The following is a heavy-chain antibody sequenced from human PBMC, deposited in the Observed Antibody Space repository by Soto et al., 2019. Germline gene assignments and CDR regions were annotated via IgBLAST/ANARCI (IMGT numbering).Heavy chain of an antibody. Sequence: EVQLVESGGGLVKPGGSLRLSCAASGFTFSSYSMNWVRQAPGKGLEWVSSISSSSTYIYYADSVKGRFTISRDNAKNSLYLQMNSLRAKDTAVYYCARVREKYCSSTSCPFDYWGQGTLVTVSS. CDR1: GFTFSSYS. V-gene: IGHV3-21*01. CDR2: ISSSSTYI. J-gene: IGHJ4*02. D-gene: IGHD2-2*01. CDR3: ARVREKYCSSTSCPFDY.